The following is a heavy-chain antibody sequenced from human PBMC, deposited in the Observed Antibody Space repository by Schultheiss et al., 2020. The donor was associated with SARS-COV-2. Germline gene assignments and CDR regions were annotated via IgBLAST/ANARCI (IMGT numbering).Heavy chain of an antibody. CDR3: ARDVVATPFDY. CDR1: GYTFTSYG. J-gene: IGHJ4*02. Sequence: ASVKVSCKASGYTFTSYGISWVRQAPGQGLEWMGWINPNSGGTNYAQKFQGRVTMTRDTSISTAYMELSRLRSDDTAVYYCARDVVATPFDYWGQGTLVTVSS. V-gene: IGHV1-2*02. CDR2: INPNSGGT. D-gene: IGHD2-21*01.